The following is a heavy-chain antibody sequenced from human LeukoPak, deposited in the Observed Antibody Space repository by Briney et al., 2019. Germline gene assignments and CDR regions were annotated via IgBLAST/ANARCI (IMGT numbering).Heavy chain of an antibody. CDR2: IYYSGST. CDR1: GGSISSYY. D-gene: IGHD6-13*01. Sequence: SETLSLTCTVSGGSISSYYWSWIRQPPGKGLEWIGYIYYSGSTNYNPSLKSRVTISVDTSKNQFSLKLSSVTAADTAVYYCARDRYSSSWEAFDYWGQGTLVTVSS. CDR3: ARDRYSSSWEAFDY. J-gene: IGHJ4*02. V-gene: IGHV4-59*01.